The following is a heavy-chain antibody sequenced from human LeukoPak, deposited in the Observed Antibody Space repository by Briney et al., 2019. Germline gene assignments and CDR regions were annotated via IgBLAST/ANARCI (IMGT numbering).Heavy chain of an antibody. Sequence: GGSLRLSCAASGFTFSSYAMSWVRQAPGKGLEWVSAISGSGGSTYYADSVKGRFTISRDNSKNTLYLQMNSLRAEDTAVYYCAKGSLPRRGPYYSSSSYYYYGMDVWGQGTTVTVSS. V-gene: IGHV3-23*01. CDR1: GFTFSSYA. CDR2: ISGSGGST. J-gene: IGHJ6*02. CDR3: AKGSLPRRGPYYSSSSYYYYGMDV. D-gene: IGHD6-6*01.